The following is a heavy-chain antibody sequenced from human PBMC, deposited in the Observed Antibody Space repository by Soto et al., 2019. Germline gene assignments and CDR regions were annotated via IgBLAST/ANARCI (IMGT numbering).Heavy chain of an antibody. CDR1: GGSFSREYFH. CDR3: AREDDGGDRDYYGLDV. V-gene: IGHV4-30-4*08. D-gene: IGHD2-21*02. Sequence: QVQLQQSGPGLVEPSQTLSLPCAVSGGSFSREYFHWTWIRQSPGKGLEWIGYLHYTGSIMYNPSFKSRLTRAVDTTTNQFSLQLTSVTAADTAVYFCAREDDGGDRDYYGLDVWGQGTTVTVSS. CDR2: LHYTGSI. J-gene: IGHJ6*02.